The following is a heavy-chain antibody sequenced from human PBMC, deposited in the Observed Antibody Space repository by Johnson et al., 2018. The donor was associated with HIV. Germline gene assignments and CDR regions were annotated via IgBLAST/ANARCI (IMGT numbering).Heavy chain of an antibody. CDR3: ARDPPGRAFDV. J-gene: IGHJ3*01. CDR1: GFTFSSYW. CDR2: IKQDGSEK. V-gene: IGHV3-7*01. Sequence: VHLVESGGGVVQPGGSLRLSCAASGFTFSSYWMSWVRQAPGKGLEWVANIKQDGSEKYYADSVRGRFTISRDNAKNSLFLQMNSLSAEDTAIYYCARDPPGRAFDVWGLGTTVTVSS.